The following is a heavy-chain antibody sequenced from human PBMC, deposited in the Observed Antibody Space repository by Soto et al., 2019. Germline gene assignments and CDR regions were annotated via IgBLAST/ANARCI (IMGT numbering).Heavy chain of an antibody. CDR3: ARLGGDYVDAY. Sequence: PSXTLSLAFTVSGGSMGSYYWSWVRQPPGKGLEWIGYIYYSGNTNYNPSLKSRVTISVDTSKKQFSLKLRSVTAADTAVYYCARLGGDYVDAYWGQGTLVTVSS. V-gene: IGHV4-59*01. CDR1: GGSMGSYY. CDR2: IYYSGNT. D-gene: IGHD4-17*01. J-gene: IGHJ4*02.